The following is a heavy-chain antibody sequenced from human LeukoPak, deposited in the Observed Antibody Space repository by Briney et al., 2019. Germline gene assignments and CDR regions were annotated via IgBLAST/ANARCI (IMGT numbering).Heavy chain of an antibody. Sequence: PSETLSLTCTVSGGSTSSGDYYWSWIRQPPGKGLEWIGYIYYSGSTYYNPSLKSRVTISVDTSKNQFSLKLSSVTAADTAVYYCARASYGSGSYQPFDPWGQGTLVTVSS. CDR2: IYYSGST. D-gene: IGHD3-10*01. J-gene: IGHJ5*02. CDR3: ARASYGSGSYQPFDP. V-gene: IGHV4-30-4*01. CDR1: GGSTSSGDYY.